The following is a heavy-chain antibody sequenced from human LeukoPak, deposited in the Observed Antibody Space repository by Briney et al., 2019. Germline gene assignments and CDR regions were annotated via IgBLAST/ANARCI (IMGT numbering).Heavy chain of an antibody. V-gene: IGHV3-23*01. CDR1: GFTFSSCA. D-gene: IGHD6-13*01. CDR3: AKVETAAAATLRGFDY. CDR2: IGGSGGST. Sequence: GGSLRLSCAASGFTFSSCAMSWVRQAPGKGLEWVSSIGGSGGSTYYADSVKGRFTISRDNSKNTLYLQMNSLRAEDTAVYYCAKVETAAAATLRGFDYWGQGTQVTVPS. J-gene: IGHJ4*02.